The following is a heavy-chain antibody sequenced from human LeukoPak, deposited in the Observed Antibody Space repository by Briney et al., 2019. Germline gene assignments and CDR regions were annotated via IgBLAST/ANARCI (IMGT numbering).Heavy chain of an antibody. CDR1: GGTFSSYA. D-gene: IGHD1-1*01. V-gene: IGHV1-69*05. Sequence: SVKLSCKASGGTFSSYAISWVRQAPGQGLGWMGGIIPIFGTANYAQKFQGRVTITTDESTSTAYMELSSLSSEDTAVYYCASPANEETNWFDPWGQGTLVTVSS. CDR2: IIPIFGTA. J-gene: IGHJ5*02. CDR3: ASPANEETNWFDP.